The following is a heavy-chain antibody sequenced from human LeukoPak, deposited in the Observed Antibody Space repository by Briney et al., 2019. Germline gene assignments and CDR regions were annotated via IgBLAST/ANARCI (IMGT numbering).Heavy chain of an antibody. Sequence: PSETLSLTCAVYGGSFSGYYWSWIRQPPGKGLEWIGEINHSGSTNYNPSLKSRVTISVDTSKNQFSLKLSSVTAADTAVYYCARAKGEYYYGSGSINYYYYMDVWGKGTTVTVSS. J-gene: IGHJ6*03. CDR1: GGSFSGYY. V-gene: IGHV4-34*01. CDR3: ARAKGEYYYGSGSINYYYYMDV. CDR2: INHSGST. D-gene: IGHD3-10*01.